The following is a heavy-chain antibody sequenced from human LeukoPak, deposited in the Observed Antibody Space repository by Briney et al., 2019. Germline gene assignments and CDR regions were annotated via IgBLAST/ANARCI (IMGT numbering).Heavy chain of an antibody. V-gene: IGHV3-30-3*01. D-gene: IGHD6-19*01. CDR1: GFSFSGHA. Sequence: GGSLRLSCAASGFSFSGHAMHWARQAPGKGLEWVTVISYDGTNKYYADSVKGRFTISRDNSKNTLYLQMNNLRAEDTAVYYCARDPLDRSGWSSIFDYWGQGALVSVSS. CDR2: ISYDGTNK. J-gene: IGHJ4*02. CDR3: ARDPLDRSGWSSIFDY.